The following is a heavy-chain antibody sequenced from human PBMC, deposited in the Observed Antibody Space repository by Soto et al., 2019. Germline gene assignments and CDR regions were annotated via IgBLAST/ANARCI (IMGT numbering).Heavy chain of an antibody. Sequence: GGSLRLSCTASGFTFGDYAMSWVRQAPGKGLEWVGFIRSKAYGGTTEYAASVNGRFTISRDDSKSIAYLQMNSLKTEDTAVYYCTRDRTPYYYGSGSYGAFDIWGQGTMVTVSS. D-gene: IGHD3-10*01. J-gene: IGHJ3*02. CDR2: IRSKAYGGTT. V-gene: IGHV3-49*04. CDR3: TRDRTPYYYGSGSYGAFDI. CDR1: GFTFGDYA.